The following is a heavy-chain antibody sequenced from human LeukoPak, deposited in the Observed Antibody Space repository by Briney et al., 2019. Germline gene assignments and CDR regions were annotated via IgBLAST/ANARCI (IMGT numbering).Heavy chain of an antibody. D-gene: IGHD3-22*01. V-gene: IGHV3-23*01. CDR1: GFTFSSYG. J-gene: IGHJ3*02. Sequence: HPGGSLRLSCAASGFTFSSYGMHWVRQAPGKGLEWVSAISGSGGSTYYADSVKGRFTISRDNSKNTLYLQMNSLRAEDTAVYYCAKGAITMIVVVIWAFDIWGQGTMVTVSS. CDR3: AKGAITMIVVVIWAFDI. CDR2: ISGSGGST.